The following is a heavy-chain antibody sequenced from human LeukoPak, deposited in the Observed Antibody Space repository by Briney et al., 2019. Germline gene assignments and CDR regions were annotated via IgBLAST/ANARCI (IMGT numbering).Heavy chain of an antibody. CDR2: IYHSGST. V-gene: IGHV4-38-2*02. Sequence: PSETLSLTCTVSGGSISNYYWGWIRQPPGKGLEWIGSIYHSGSTYYNPSLKSRVTISVDTSKNQFSLKLSSVTAADTAVYYCARQEYCSGGSCYSPYFDYWGQGTLVTVSS. D-gene: IGHD2-15*01. CDR3: ARQEYCSGGSCYSPYFDY. J-gene: IGHJ4*02. CDR1: GGSISNYY.